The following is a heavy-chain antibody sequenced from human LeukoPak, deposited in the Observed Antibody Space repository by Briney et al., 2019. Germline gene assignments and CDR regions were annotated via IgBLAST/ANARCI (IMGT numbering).Heavy chain of an antibody. V-gene: IGHV4-59*01. CDR1: GGSISSYY. Sequence: PSETLSLTCTVSGGSISSYYWGWIRQPPGKGLEWIGYIYYSGSTNYNPSLKSRVTISVDTSKNQFSLKLSSVTAADTAVYYCARIRPLTYYYGSGSYYNVDYMDVWGKGTTVTISS. CDR2: IYYSGST. J-gene: IGHJ6*03. CDR3: ARIRPLTYYYGSGSYYNVDYMDV. D-gene: IGHD3-10*01.